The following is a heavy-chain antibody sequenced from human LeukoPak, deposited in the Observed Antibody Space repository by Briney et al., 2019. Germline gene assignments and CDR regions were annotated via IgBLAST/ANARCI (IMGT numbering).Heavy chain of an antibody. V-gene: IGHV4-38-2*02. CDR2: IHHSGST. D-gene: IGHD2-8*01. CDR3: ARSVNNWFDP. J-gene: IGHJ5*02. CDR1: GYSISSGYY. Sequence: SETLSLTCTVSGYSISSGYYWGWIRQPPGKGLEWIGSIHHSGSTYYNPSLKSRVTLSEDTSKNQFSLKLNSVTPEDTAVYYCARSVNNWFDPWGQGTLVTVSS.